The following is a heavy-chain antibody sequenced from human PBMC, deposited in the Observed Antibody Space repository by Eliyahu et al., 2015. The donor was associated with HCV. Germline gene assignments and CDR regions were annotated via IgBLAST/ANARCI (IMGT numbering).Heavy chain of an antibody. CDR3: TIDRGHWFDP. V-gene: IGHV3-15*01. CDR1: GFSFTNAW. D-gene: IGHD3-10*01. Sequence: VQLVESGGGLVKPGGSLRLSXXGXGFSFTNAWMXWXRQAPGKGLEWVARIKSQIDGGTTYYAAPVKGRFTISRDDSKETLSLQMNGLKAEDTAVYYCTIDRGHWFDPWGQGSLVTVSS. J-gene: IGHJ5*02. CDR2: IKSQIDGGTT.